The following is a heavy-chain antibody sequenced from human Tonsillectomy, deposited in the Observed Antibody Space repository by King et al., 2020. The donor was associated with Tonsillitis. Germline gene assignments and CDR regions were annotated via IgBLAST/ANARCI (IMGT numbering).Heavy chain of an antibody. V-gene: IGHV4-34*01. CDR2: INHSGST. CDR1: GGSFSGYY. D-gene: IGHD3-3*01. Sequence: VQLQQWGEGLLKPSETLSLTCAVYGGSFSGYYWSWIRQPPGKGLEWIGEINHSGSTNYNPSLKSRVTISVDTSKNQFSLKLSSVTAADTAVYYCARGRRGESNWGQGTLVTVSS. CDR3: ARGRRGESN. J-gene: IGHJ4*02.